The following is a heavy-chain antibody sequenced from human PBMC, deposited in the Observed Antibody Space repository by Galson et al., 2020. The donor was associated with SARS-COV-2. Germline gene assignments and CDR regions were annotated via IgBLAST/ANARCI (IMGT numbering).Heavy chain of an antibody. CDR2: IKQDGSEK. CDR1: GFTFSSYW. CDR3: ARGLLYCTGGVCNTIMDYYGSGSYYYFDY. D-gene: IGHD2-8*02. J-gene: IGHJ4*02. Sequence: GGSLRLSCAASGFTFSSYWMSWVRQAPGKGLEWVANIKQDGSEKYYVDSVKGRFTISRDNAKNSLYLQMNSLRAEDTAVYYCARGLLYCTGGVCNTIMDYYGSGSYYYFDYWGQGTLVTVSS. V-gene: IGHV3-7*05.